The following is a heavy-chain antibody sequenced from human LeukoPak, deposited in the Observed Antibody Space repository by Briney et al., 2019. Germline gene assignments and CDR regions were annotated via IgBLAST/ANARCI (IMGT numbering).Heavy chain of an antibody. D-gene: IGHD2-15*01. V-gene: IGHV1-18*01. CDR3: AREYCSGGSCYYDY. Sequence: ASVKVSCKASGYTFTSYGISWVRQAPGQGLEWMGWISAYNGNTNYAQKLQGRVTMATDTSTSTAYMELRSLRSDDTAVYYCAREYCSGGSCYYDYWGQGTLVTVSS. CDR1: GYTFTSYG. CDR2: ISAYNGNT. J-gene: IGHJ4*02.